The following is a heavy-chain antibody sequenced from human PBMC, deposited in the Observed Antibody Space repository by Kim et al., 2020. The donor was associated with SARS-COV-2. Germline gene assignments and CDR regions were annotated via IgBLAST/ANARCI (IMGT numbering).Heavy chain of an antibody. CDR1: GFTFSSYA. D-gene: IGHD6-13*01. Sequence: GGSLRLSCAASGFTFSSYAMSWVRQAPGKGLEWVSVIYSGGSSTYYADSVKGRFTISRDNSKNTLYLQMNSLRAEDTAVYYCAKSSIPSSSWASPFDYWGQGTLVTVSS. V-gene: IGHV3-23*03. CDR2: IYSGGSST. CDR3: AKSSIPSSSWASPFDY. J-gene: IGHJ4*02.